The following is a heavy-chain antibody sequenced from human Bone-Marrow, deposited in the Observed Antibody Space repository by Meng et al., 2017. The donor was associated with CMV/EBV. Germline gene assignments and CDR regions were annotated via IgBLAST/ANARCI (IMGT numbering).Heavy chain of an antibody. J-gene: IGHJ6*02. V-gene: IGHV3-21*01. CDR3: VRGVYSSPNYYGMDV. D-gene: IGHD3-22*01. Sequence: SNAASGFTFSGYGMNWVRQPPGKGLEWVSSITSGSSYRYYADSVKGRFTIARDNAKNSLFLQMNSLRAEDTAVYYCVRGVYSSPNYYGMDVWGQGTTVTVSS. CDR1: GFTFSGYG. CDR2: ITSGSSYR.